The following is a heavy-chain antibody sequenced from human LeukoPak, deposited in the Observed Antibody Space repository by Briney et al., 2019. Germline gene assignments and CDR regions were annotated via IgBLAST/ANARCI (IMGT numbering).Heavy chain of an antibody. CDR1: GGSFSGYY. V-gene: IGHV4-34*01. Sequence: SETLSLTCAVYGGSFSGYYWSWIRQPPGKGLEWIGEINHSGSTNYSPSLKSRVTISVDTSKNQFSLKLSSVTAADTAVYYCARGYNWNYPFDYWGQGTLVTVSS. J-gene: IGHJ4*02. D-gene: IGHD1-7*01. CDR3: ARGYNWNYPFDY. CDR2: INHSGST.